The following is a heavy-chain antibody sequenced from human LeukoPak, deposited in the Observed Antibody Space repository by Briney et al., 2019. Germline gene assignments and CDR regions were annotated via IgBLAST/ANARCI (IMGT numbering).Heavy chain of an antibody. J-gene: IGHJ4*02. CDR3: ANNGGVAVAGSFDN. D-gene: IGHD6-19*01. CDR2: VSASGAGT. Sequence: GGSLRLSCAASGFTFDSYAMTWVRQAPGKGLEWVLTVSASGAGTYFADSVKGRFTISRDNSKNTLYLQMNYLRAEDTAVYYCANNGGVAVAGSFDNWGQGTLVTVSS. CDR1: GFTFDSYA. V-gene: IGHV3-23*01.